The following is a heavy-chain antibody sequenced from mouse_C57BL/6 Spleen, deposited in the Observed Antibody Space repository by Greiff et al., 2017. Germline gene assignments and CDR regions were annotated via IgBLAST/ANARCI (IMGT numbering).Heavy chain of an antibody. CDR1: GYAFTNYL. D-gene: IGHD2-4*01. V-gene: IGHV1-54*01. Sequence: LVESGAELVRPGTSVKVSCKASGYAFTNYLIEWVKQRPGQGLEWIGVINPGSGGTNYNEKFKGKATLTADKSSSTAYMQLSSLTSEDSAVYFCARSPGDYDGGNFDYWGQGTTLTVSS. J-gene: IGHJ2*01. CDR2: INPGSGGT. CDR3: ARSPGDYDGGNFDY.